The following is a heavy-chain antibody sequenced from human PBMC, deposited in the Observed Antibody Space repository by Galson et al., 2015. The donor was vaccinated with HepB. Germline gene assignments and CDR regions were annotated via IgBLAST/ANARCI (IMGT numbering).Heavy chain of an antibody. J-gene: IGHJ4*02. CDR2: ISYDGSNK. CDR3: ARGSGIAVAPFGY. D-gene: IGHD6-19*01. CDR1: GFTFSSYA. Sequence: SLRLSCAASGFTFSSYAMHWVRQAPGKGLEWVAVISYDGSNKYYADSVKGRFTISRDNSKNTLYLQMNSLRAEDTAVYYCARGSGIAVAPFGYWGQGTLVTVSS. V-gene: IGHV3-30*04.